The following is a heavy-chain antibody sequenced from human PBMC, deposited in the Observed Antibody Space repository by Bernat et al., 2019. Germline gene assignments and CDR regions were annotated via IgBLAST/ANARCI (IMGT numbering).Heavy chain of an antibody. D-gene: IGHD3-9*01. Sequence: QVQLVQSGAEVKKPGASVKVSCKASGYTFTSYGISWVRQAPGQGLEWMGWISAYNGNTNYAQKLQGRVTMTTDTSTSTAYMELRSLRSDDTVVYYCARALQYFDWGLPESYWGQGTLVTVSS. J-gene: IGHJ4*02. V-gene: IGHV1-18*01. CDR3: ARALQYFDWGLPESY. CDR2: ISAYNGNT. CDR1: GYTFTSYG.